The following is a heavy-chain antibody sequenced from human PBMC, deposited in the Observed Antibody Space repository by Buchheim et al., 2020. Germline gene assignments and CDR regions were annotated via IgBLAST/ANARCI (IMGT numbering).Heavy chain of an antibody. Sequence: QVQLQQWGAGLLKPSETLSLTCAVYGGSFSGYYWSWIRQPPGKGLEWVGEINHSGSTNCNPSLKSRATITEDTSKNQFSLKLYSVTAADTAVYYCARGGWFGWNYDWWFDPWGQGTL. V-gene: IGHV4-34*01. CDR2: INHSGST. J-gene: IGHJ5*02. CDR1: GGSFSGYY. D-gene: IGHD1-7*01. CDR3: ARGGWFGWNYDWWFDP.